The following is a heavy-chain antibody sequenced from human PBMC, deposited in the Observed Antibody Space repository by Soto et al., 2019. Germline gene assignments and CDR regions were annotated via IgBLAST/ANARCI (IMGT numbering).Heavy chain of an antibody. CDR3: AREPDAYHDLTNYPRDQ. J-gene: IGHJ4*02. CDR2: IIPMFGTA. Sequence: ASVKVSCKASGGTFSRHALSWLRQAHGQGLEWMGGIIPMFGTANSAQKFQGRLTITADRSTSTAYIELSGLTSENTAVYYCAREPDAYHDLTNYPRDQWGQGTLVTVSS. CDR1: GGTFSRHA. V-gene: IGHV1-69*06. D-gene: IGHD3-16*01.